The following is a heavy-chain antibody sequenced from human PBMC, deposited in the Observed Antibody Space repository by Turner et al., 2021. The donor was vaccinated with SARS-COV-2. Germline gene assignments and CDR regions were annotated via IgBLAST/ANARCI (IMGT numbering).Heavy chain of an antibody. D-gene: IGHD3-3*01. CDR1: GGSISSTSYY. J-gene: IGHJ4*02. CDR2: IYYSGST. CDR3: ACGYYSRGDY. V-gene: IGHV4-39*01. Sequence: QLQLQESVPGLVKPTETLSLTCTVSGGSISSTSYYWGWIRQPPGKGLEWIGSIYYSGSTYYNPSLKSRVTISADTTKNQFSLKLSSVTAADTAVYYCACGYYSRGDYWGQGTLVTVSS.